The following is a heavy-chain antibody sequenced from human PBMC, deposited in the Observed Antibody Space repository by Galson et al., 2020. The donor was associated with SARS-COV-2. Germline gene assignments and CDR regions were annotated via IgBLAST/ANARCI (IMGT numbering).Heavy chain of an antibody. V-gene: IGHV3-11*06. J-gene: IGHJ4*02. Sequence: TGGSLRLSCTASEFTFSDFYMHWIRQAPGRGLEWVSYISSSGSYKNYATSVKGRFTISRDNVKNTLYLQMNSLRVEDTAVYYCASVPRYCRGGCGPPVCYWGQGALFTVSS. CDR3: ASVPRYCRGGCGPPVCY. CDR2: ISSSGSYK. D-gene: IGHD2-15*01. CDR1: EFTFSDFY.